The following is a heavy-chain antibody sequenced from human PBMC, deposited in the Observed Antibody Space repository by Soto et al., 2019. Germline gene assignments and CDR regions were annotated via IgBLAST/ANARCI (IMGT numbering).Heavy chain of an antibody. J-gene: IGHJ6*02. CDR3: ARDRWEFQLFYYGLDV. CDR2: IWYDGSND. V-gene: IGHV3-33*01. CDR1: GFTFSNYG. D-gene: IGHD1-26*01. Sequence: GGSLRLSCAASGFTFSNYGMHWVRQTPGKGLEWVAIIWYDGSNDYYVDSVKGRFTISRDNSKNTLSLQMNSLRAEDTAVYYCARDRWEFQLFYYGLDVWGQGTTVTVSS.